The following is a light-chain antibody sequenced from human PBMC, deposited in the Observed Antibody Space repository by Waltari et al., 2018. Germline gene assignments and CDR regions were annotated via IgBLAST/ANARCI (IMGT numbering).Light chain of an antibody. J-gene: IGLJ3*02. Sequence: QSPLTQPPSASGSPGHAVTLPCTGSSGAVGYYDFVAWYQQHPGKVPRLLIFEVTRRPSGVPDRCSGSKSETTASLTVSGLQPEDEADYYCTSFAASGDLVFGGGTKLTVL. CDR1: SGAVGYYDF. V-gene: IGLV2-8*01. CDR3: TSFAASGDLV. CDR2: EVT.